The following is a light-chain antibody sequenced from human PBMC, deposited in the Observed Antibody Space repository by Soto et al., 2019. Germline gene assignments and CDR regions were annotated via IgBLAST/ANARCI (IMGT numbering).Light chain of an antibody. CDR2: GAS. V-gene: IGKV3-20*01. CDR1: QNFGSSH. J-gene: IGKJ1*01. CDR3: QQYGRLPST. Sequence: EVELTHSPATVSLSAGERATLCCRASQNFGSSHLAWFQQKRGQAPRFLIYGASSRATGIPDRVSGSGSGTDFTLTISRLEPEDFAVYYCQQYGRLPSTFGQGTKVDIK.